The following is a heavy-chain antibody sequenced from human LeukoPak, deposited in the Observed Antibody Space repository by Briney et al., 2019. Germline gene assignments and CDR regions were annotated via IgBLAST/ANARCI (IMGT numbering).Heavy chain of an antibody. CDR3: AKDRGNYEYSFDY. CDR1: GFTFSSYA. D-gene: IGHD1-7*01. V-gene: IGHV3-23*01. Sequence: HPGGSLRLSCAASGFTFSSYAMSWVRQAPGKGLEWVSVISGSGGSRYYADSVKGRFTISRDNSKNTLYLQTNSLRAEDTAVYYCAKDRGNYEYSFDYWGQGTLVPVSS. J-gene: IGHJ4*02. CDR2: ISGSGGSR.